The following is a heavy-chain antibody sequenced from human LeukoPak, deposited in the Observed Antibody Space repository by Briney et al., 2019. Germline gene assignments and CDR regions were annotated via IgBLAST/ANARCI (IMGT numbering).Heavy chain of an antibody. V-gene: IGHV5-51*01. CDR3: ARVLPLQLTGDPDYFDY. J-gene: IGHJ4*02. D-gene: IGHD7-27*01. Sequence: GESLKISCKGSGYSFTSYWIGWVRQMPGKGLEWMGIIYPGDSDTRYSPSFQGQVTISADKSISTAYLQWSSLKASDTAMYYCARVLPLQLTGDPDYFDYWGQGTLVTVSS. CDR1: GYSFTSYW. CDR2: IYPGDSDT.